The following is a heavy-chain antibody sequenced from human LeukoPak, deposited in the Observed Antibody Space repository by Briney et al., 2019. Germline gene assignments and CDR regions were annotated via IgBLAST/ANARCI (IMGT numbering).Heavy chain of an antibody. Sequence: GGSLRLSCAASGFTFSSYWMTWVRQAPGKGLEWVANIKQDGSEKYYVDSVKGRFTISGDSAKNSLYLQMNSLRAEDTAVYYCARDRCTSTSCFFDYWGQGTLVTVSS. J-gene: IGHJ4*02. CDR3: ARDRCTSTSCFFDY. CDR2: IKQDGSEK. CDR1: GFTFSSYW. V-gene: IGHV3-7*01. D-gene: IGHD2-2*01.